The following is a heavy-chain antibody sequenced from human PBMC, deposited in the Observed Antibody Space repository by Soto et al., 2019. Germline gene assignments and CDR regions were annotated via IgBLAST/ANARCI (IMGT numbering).Heavy chain of an antibody. CDR2: IYWDDSK. V-gene: IGHV2-5*02. CDR1: GFSLTPDRVG. J-gene: IGHJ4*02. Sequence: QITLKESGPTLVKPTQTLTLTCTFSGFSLTPDRVGVGWIRQPPGEALEWLAVIYWDDSKTYRPSLESRLTITTDTSKNQVALTMTNMDSLDTATYYCAHAYGGRSLYWGQGTLVTVSS. D-gene: IGHD1-26*01. CDR3: AHAYGGRSLY.